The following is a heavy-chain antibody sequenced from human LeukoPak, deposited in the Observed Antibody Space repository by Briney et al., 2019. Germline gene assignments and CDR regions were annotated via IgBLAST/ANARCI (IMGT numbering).Heavy chain of an antibody. D-gene: IGHD3-10*01. CDR2: IDPSGGST. Sequence: ASVKVSCKTSGYTFTSFHMHRVRQAPGQGLEWMGMIDPSGGSTTYAQNFQGRVTMTRDTSTNTFYMELSSLRFGDTAIYFCARGHSFRGGYVSRWLDPWGQGTLVTVSS. CDR1: GYTFTSFH. J-gene: IGHJ5*02. CDR3: ARGHSFRGGYVSRWLDP. V-gene: IGHV1-46*01.